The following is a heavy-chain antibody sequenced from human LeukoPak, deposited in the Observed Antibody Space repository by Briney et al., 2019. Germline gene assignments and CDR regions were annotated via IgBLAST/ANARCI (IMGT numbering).Heavy chain of an antibody. Sequence: GGSLRLSCAASGFTFSSYAMSWVRQAPGKGLEWVSVISGSGGSTYSADSVKGRFTISRDNAENSLYLQMNSLRDEDTAVYFCARDRSYGGYWPDAFDFWGQGTMVTVSS. D-gene: IGHD4-23*01. J-gene: IGHJ3*01. CDR1: GFTFSSYA. V-gene: IGHV3-23*01. CDR2: ISGSGGST. CDR3: ARDRSYGGYWPDAFDF.